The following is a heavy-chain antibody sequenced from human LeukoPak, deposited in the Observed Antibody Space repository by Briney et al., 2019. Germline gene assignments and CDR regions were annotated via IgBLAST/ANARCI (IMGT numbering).Heavy chain of an antibody. CDR1: GYTFTGYY. D-gene: IGHD6-13*01. J-gene: IGHJ5*02. CDR2: ISPNSGGT. V-gene: IGHV1-2*02. Sequence: ASVKVSCKASGYTFTGYYMHWVRQAPGQGLEWMGWISPNSGGTNYAQKFQGRVTMTRDTSISTAYMELSRLRSDDTAVYYCARARYSSSSNWFDPWGQGTLVTVSS. CDR3: ARARYSSSSNWFDP.